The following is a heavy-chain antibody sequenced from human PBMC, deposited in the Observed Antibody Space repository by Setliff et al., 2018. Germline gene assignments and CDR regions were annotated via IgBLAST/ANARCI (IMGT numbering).Heavy chain of an antibody. Sequence: PSETLSLTCAVYGGSFSDYHWSWIRQTPGKGLEWIGKINHSGSSTYNPSLKSRVTISLYTSKGQFSLTLGPVTAADTAVYYCARGGGYNSGSYQGGFYYMDVWGKGTTVTVSS. J-gene: IGHJ6*03. V-gene: IGHV4-34*01. D-gene: IGHD6-19*01. CDR1: GGSFSDYH. CDR2: INHSGSS. CDR3: ARGGGYNSGSYQGGFYYMDV.